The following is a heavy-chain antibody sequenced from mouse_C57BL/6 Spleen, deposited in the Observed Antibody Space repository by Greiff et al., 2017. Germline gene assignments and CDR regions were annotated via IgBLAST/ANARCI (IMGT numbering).Heavy chain of an antibody. CDR1: GYTFTSYD. V-gene: IGHV1-85*01. Sequence: QVQLQQSGPELVKPGASVTLSCTASGYTFTSYDINWVQQRPGQGLEWIGWICPRGGSNKYNEKLRGKATWTVDTASSTAYMERHSLTSEDSAVYCCARGWDYDKYYFDYWGQGTTLTVSS. J-gene: IGHJ2*01. D-gene: IGHD2-4*01. CDR3: ARGWDYDKYYFDY. CDR2: ICPRGGSN.